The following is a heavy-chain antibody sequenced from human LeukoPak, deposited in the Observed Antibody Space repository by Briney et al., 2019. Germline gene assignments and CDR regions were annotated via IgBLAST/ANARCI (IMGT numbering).Heavy chain of an antibody. D-gene: IGHD6-6*01. Sequence: GGSLRLSCAASGFTFSSYSMNWVRQAPGKGLEWVSSISSSSYIYYADSVKGRFTISRDNAKNSLYLQMNSLRAEDTAVYYCARDSATAARPFDYWGQGTLVTVSS. CDR3: ARDSATAARPFDY. J-gene: IGHJ4*02. V-gene: IGHV3-21*01. CDR2: ISSSSYI. CDR1: GFTFSSYS.